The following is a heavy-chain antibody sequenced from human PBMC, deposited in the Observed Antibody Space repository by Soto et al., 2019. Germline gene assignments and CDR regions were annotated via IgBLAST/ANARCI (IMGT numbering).Heavy chain of an antibody. CDR1: GFRFRTRA. D-gene: IGHD1-26*01. Sequence: LRLSCAASGFRFRTRAMSWVRQAPGKGLEWVASIRHGGDSTYYADPVKGRSAVSRDNSNVTLYLQMDSLRVEDTAIYYCTTHEEGAPWAGGFDSWGQGTLVTVSS. CDR3: TTHEEGAPWAGGFDS. CDR2: IRHGGDST. V-gene: IGHV3-23*01. J-gene: IGHJ5*01.